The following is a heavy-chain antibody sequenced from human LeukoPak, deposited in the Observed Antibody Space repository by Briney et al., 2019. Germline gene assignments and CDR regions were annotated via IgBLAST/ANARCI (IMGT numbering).Heavy chain of an antibody. D-gene: IGHD3-9*01. CDR2: ISYDGSNK. V-gene: IGHV3-30-3*01. J-gene: IGHJ5*02. CDR1: GFTFSSYA. Sequence: GRYLRLSCAASGFTFSSYAMHWVRQAPGKGLEWVAVISYDGSNKYYADSVKGRFTISRDNSKNTPYLQMNSLRAEDTAVYYCARGGARLVLYRGFDPWGQGTLVTVSS. CDR3: ARGGARLVLYRGFDP.